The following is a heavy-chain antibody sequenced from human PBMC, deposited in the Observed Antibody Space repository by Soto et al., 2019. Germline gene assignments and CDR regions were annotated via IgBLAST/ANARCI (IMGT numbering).Heavy chain of an antibody. D-gene: IGHD6-19*01. V-gene: IGHV3-23*01. CDR3: AKDLRAVPLNWFDR. CDR1: GFTFSSYA. Sequence: HPGGSLRLSCAASGFTFSSYAMSWVRQAPGKGLEWVSAISGSGGSTYYADSVKGRFTISRDNSKNTLYLQMNSLRAEDTAVYYCAKDLRAVPLNWFDRWGQGTLVTVSS. CDR2: ISGSGGST. J-gene: IGHJ5*02.